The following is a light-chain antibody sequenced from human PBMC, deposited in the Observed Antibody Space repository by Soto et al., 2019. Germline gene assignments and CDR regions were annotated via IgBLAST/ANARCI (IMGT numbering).Light chain of an antibody. V-gene: IGLV2-14*02. J-gene: IGLJ3*02. CDR3: NSFTSVNTWV. Sequence: QSALTQPASVSGSPGQSITISCTGSSGDIGTYNLVSWYQQYPGRAPKLIIFEGNKRPSGVSSRFSGSKSGYTASLTISGLQAEDEADYYCNSFTSVNTWVFGGGTKLTVL. CDR1: SGDIGTYNL. CDR2: EGN.